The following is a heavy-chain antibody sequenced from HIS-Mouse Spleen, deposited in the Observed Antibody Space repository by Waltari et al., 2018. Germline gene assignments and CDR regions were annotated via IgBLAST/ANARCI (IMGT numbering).Heavy chain of an antibody. CDR1: GFTFSNAW. Sequence: EVQLVESGGGLVKPGGSLRLSCAASGFTFSNAWMSWFRQAPGKGLEWVGRIKSKTDGGTTDYAAPVKGRFTISRDDSKNTLYLQMNSLKTEDTAVYYCTTAPGVGATTKYWGQGTLVTVSS. CDR3: TTAPGVGATTKY. D-gene: IGHD1-26*01. J-gene: IGHJ4*02. CDR2: IKSKTDGGTT. V-gene: IGHV3-15*01.